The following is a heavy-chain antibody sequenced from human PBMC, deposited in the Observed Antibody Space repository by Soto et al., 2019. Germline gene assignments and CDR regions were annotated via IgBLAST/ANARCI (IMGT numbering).Heavy chain of an antibody. CDR1: GFTFSSDW. CDR3: ARDDSYGYYLDY. CDR2: IKQDGSEK. Sequence: GGSLRLSCAASGFTFSSDWMSWVRQAPGKGLEWVANIKQDGSEKYYVDSVKGRFTISRDNAKNSLYLQMNSLRAEDTAVYYCARDDSYGYYLDYWGQGTLVTVSS. D-gene: IGHD5-18*01. V-gene: IGHV3-7*04. J-gene: IGHJ4*02.